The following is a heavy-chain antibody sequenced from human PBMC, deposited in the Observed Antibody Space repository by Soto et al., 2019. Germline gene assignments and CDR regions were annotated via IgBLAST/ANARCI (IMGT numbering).Heavy chain of an antibody. J-gene: IGHJ6*02. CDR3: ARGQIFPAYCGDSYCGMDV. V-gene: IGHV1-69*01. CDR2: IIHIVGTA. Sequence: QVQLVQSGAEVKKPGSSVKVSCTASGGTFSSYAIRWVRQAPGQGLEWMGGIIHIVGTANYAQKFQGRVTITADESTSTAYMELRSLRSEDTAVYYCARGQIFPAYCGDSYCGMDVWGQGTTVTVSS. CDR1: GGTFSSYA. D-gene: IGHD2-21*01.